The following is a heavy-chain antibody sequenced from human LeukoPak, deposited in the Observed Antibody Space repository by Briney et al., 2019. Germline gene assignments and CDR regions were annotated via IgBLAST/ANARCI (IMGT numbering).Heavy chain of an antibody. CDR3: ARGHRTLPPGVRARKQQEAYNYFDP. J-gene: IGHJ5*02. CDR1: GYILSNNG. V-gene: IGHV1-18*01. Sequence: ASVKVSCKASGYILSNNGITWLRQAPGQGLEWMGWITVYNGHTNYAQKFQDRVTMTTDTSANTAYMELRSLRSDDTAVYYCARGHRTLPPGVRARKQQEAYNYFDPWGQGTLVTVSS. D-gene: IGHD3-10*01. CDR2: ITVYNGHT.